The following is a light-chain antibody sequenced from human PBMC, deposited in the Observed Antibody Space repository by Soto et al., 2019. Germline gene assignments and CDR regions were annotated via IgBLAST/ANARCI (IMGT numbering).Light chain of an antibody. V-gene: IGLV2-14*03. J-gene: IGLJ1*01. CDR1: SNDIGVSNY. CDR2: DVD. Sequence: QSVLTQPASVSGSPGQSITVSCTGTSNDIGVSNYVSWYQQHPGKAPRLIIYDVDNRPSGVSARFSGSKSGNTASLTISGLQTEDEADYYCTSYTRSPHDVFGTGTKLTVL. CDR3: TSYTRSPHDV.